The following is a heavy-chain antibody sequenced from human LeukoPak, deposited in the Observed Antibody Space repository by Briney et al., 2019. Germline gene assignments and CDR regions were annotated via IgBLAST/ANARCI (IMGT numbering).Heavy chain of an antibody. CDR3: ARSPAFIAVASGYFQH. D-gene: IGHD6-19*01. CDR1: GGSISSSNW. J-gene: IGHJ1*01. Sequence: SGTLSLTCAVSGGSISSSNWWSWVRQPPGKGLEWIGEIYHSGSTNYNPSLKSRVTISVDKSKNQFSLKLSSVTAADTAVYYCARSPAFIAVASGYFQHWGQGTLVTVSS. V-gene: IGHV4-4*02. CDR2: IYHSGST.